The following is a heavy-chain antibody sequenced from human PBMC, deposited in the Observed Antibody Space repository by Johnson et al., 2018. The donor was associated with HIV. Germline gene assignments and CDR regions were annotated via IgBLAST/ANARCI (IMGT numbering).Heavy chain of an antibody. CDR1: GFTFSSYA. CDR3: AKDRQWWPRDAFDI. D-gene: IGHD2-15*01. CDR2: ISYDGSNK. Sequence: QVQLVESGGGVVQPGRSLRLSCAVSGFTFSSYAMHWVRQAPGKGLEWVTVISYDGSNKYYADSVKGRFTISRDNSKNTLYLQMNSLRAEDTAVYYCAKDRQWWPRDAFDIWGQGTMVTVSS. J-gene: IGHJ3*02. V-gene: IGHV3-30*04.